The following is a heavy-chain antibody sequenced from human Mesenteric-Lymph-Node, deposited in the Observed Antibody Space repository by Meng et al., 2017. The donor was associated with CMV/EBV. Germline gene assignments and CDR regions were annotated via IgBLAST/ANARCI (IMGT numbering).Heavy chain of an antibody. CDR1: GYSFTSYW. CDR2: IDPSDSYT. D-gene: IGHD5-12*01. V-gene: IGHV5-10-1*01. CDR3: ASGYSGYDPF. Sequence: ISCKGSGYSFTSYWISWVRQMPGKGLEWMGRIDPSDSYTNYSPSFQGNVTISADKSISTAYLQWSSLKASDTAMYYCASGYSGYDPFWGQGTLVTVSS. J-gene: IGHJ4*02.